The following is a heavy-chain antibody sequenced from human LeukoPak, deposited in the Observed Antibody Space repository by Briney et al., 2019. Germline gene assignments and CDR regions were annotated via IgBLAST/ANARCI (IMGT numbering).Heavy chain of an antibody. Sequence: GGTPSLSCSVSGFTSCTYVMHWVRRAPGPGLEYVPAISSNGANASYADSVKGRFSISRDNSKNTLYLQMSSLRADDTAVYYCVRGTGYWGQGTLVTVSS. CDR2: ISSNGANA. J-gene: IGHJ4*03. CDR3: VRGTGY. V-gene: IGHV3-64D*06. CDR1: GFTSCTYV.